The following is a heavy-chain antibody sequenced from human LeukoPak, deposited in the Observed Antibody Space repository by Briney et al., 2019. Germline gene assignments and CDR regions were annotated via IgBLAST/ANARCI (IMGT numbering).Heavy chain of an antibody. J-gene: IGHJ4*02. V-gene: IGHV3-23*01. D-gene: IGHD6-19*01. Sequence: GGSLRLSCAASGFTFSSYAMSWVRQAPGKGLEWVSAISGSGGSTYYADSVKGRFTISRDNSRNTLYLQMSSLRPEDTAVYYCVGLDVASYWGQGSLVTVSS. CDR2: ISGSGGST. CDR3: VGLDVASY. CDR1: GFTFSSYA.